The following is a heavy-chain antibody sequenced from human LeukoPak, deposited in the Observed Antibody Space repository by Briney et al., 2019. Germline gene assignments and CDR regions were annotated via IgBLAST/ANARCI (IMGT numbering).Heavy chain of an antibody. CDR3: ARVASSTVTTHPDAFDI. CDR2: IYHSGTT. CDR1: GYSISIGYY. Sequence: SETLSLTCTVSGYSISIGYYWGWIRQPPGKGLEWIGSIYHSGTTYHNPSLKSRVTISGDTSKNQFSLKLSSMTAADTAVYYCARVASSTVTTHPDAFDIWGQGTMVTVSS. J-gene: IGHJ3*02. V-gene: IGHV4-38-2*02. D-gene: IGHD4-17*01.